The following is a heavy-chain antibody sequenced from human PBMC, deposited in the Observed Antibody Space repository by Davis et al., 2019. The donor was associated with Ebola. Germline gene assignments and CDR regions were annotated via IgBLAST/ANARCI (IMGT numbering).Heavy chain of an antibody. CDR3: ARDSYGMDV. J-gene: IGHJ6*04. V-gene: IGHV3-33*01. CDR2: IWYDGSKQ. CDR1: GFTFSDYG. Sequence: PGGSLRLSCAASGFTFSDYGMHWVRQAPGKGLEWVAVIWYDGSKQYYADSVKGRFTISRDKSKNTLYVQMNSLRAEDTAVYYCARDSYGMDVWGKGTTVTVSS.